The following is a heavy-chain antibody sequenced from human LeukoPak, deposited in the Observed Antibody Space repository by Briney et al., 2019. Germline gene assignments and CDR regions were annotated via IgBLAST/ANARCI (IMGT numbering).Heavy chain of an antibody. D-gene: IGHD6-13*01. CDR1: GFTFSSYS. CDR2: ISSSSSYI. V-gene: IGHV3-21*01. Sequence: GGSLRLSCAASGFTFSSYSMNWVRQAPGKGLEWVSYISSSSSYIYYADSVKGRFTISRDNAKNSLYLQMNSLRAEDTAVYYCARVSSSWSVAPFDYWGQGTLVTVSS. J-gene: IGHJ4*02. CDR3: ARVSSSWSVAPFDY.